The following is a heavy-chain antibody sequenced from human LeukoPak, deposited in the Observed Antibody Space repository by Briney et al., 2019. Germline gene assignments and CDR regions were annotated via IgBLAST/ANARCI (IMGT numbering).Heavy chain of an antibody. Sequence: GGSLRLSCAASGFTFSSYSMNWVRQAPGKGLEWVSSISSSSSYIYYADSVKGRFTISRDNAKNSLYLQMNSLRAEDTAVYYRARALGSSSRGPIYFDYWGQGTLVTVSS. CDR1: GFTFSSYS. D-gene: IGHD2-15*01. J-gene: IGHJ4*02. V-gene: IGHV3-21*01. CDR2: ISSSSSYI. CDR3: ARALGSSSRGPIYFDY.